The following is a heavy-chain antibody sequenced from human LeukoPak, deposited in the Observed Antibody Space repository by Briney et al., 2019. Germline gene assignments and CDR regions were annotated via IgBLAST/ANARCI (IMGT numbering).Heavy chain of an antibody. CDR3: ARYQLLISGMDV. CDR1: GFTFSTYW. Sequence: GGSLRLSCSASGFTFSTYWMSWVRQAPGKGLEWVSTITTSDGNTYYADSVKGRFTISRDNAKNSLYLQMNSLRAEDTAVYYCARYQLLISGMDVWGQGTTVTVSS. D-gene: IGHD2-2*01. J-gene: IGHJ6*02. CDR2: ITTSDGNT. V-gene: IGHV3-21*01.